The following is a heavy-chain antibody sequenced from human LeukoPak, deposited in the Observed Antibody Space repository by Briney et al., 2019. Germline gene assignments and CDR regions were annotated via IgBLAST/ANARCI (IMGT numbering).Heavy chain of an antibody. CDR1: GGSFSGYY. D-gene: IGHD6-13*01. CDR2: INHSGST. CDR3: ARGSGSRWPNYYYYYYMDV. J-gene: IGHJ6*03. Sequence: SETLSLTCAVYGGSFSGYYWSWIRQPPGKGLEWIGEINHSGSTNYNPSLKSRVTISVDTSKNQFSLKLSSVTAADTAVYYCARGSGSRWPNYYYYYYMDVWGKGTTVTVSS. V-gene: IGHV4-34*01.